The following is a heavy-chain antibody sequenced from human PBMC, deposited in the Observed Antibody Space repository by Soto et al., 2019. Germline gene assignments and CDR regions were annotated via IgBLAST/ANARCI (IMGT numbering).Heavy chain of an antibody. Sequence: QVQLVQSGAEVKKPGSSVKVSCKASGGTFSSYTISWVRQAPGQGLEWMGRIIPILGIANYAQKFQGIVTSTADKSTSTAYMELSSLRSEDTAVYYCAKDYGGKDGDYWGQGTLVTVSS. D-gene: IGHD4-17*01. CDR3: AKDYGGKDGDY. V-gene: IGHV1-69*08. CDR1: GGTFSSYT. J-gene: IGHJ4*02. CDR2: IIPILGIA.